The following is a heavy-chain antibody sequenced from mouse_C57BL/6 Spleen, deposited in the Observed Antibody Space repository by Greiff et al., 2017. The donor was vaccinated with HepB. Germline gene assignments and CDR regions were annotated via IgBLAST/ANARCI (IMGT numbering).Heavy chain of an antibody. V-gene: IGHV1-69*01. J-gene: IGHJ4*01. D-gene: IGHD2-10*02. CDR3: ARGGYGNYRMDY. CDR2: IDPSDSYT. CDR1: GYTFTSYW. Sequence: QVQLQQPGAELVMPGASVKLSCKASGYTFTSYWMHWVKQRPGQGLEWIGEIDPSDSYTNYNQKFKGKSTLTVDKSSSTAYMQLSSLTSEDSAVYYCARGGYGNYRMDYWGQGTSVTVSS.